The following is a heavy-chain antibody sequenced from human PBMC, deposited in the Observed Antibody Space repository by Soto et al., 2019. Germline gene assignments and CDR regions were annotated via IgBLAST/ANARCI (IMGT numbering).Heavy chain of an antibody. J-gene: IGHJ6*02. CDR3: ARDREGIAARQHYYYGMDV. CDR1: GYTFTSYG. V-gene: IGHV1-18*01. CDR2: ISAYNGNP. Sequence: QVQLVQSGAEVKKPGASVKVSCKASGYTFTSYGISWVRQAPGQGLEWMGWISAYNGNPNYAQKLQGRVTMTTDTSTSTAYMELRSLRSDDTAVYYCARDREGIAARQHYYYGMDVWGQGTTVTVSS. D-gene: IGHD6-6*01.